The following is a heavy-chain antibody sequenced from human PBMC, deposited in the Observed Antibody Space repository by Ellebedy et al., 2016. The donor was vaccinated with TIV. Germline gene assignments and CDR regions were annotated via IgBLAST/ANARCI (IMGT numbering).Heavy chain of an antibody. Sequence: GESLKISCVTSGFTFSNYWMHWVRQAPGKGLVWVSYMNTDGSDKTYADSVKGRFTISRDNAMNTLYLQMNSLRAEDTAVYYCVRGSSEWVGDDYWGQGTLVTVSS. CDR2: MNTDGSDK. V-gene: IGHV3-74*01. CDR3: VRGSSEWVGDDY. D-gene: IGHD6-19*01. J-gene: IGHJ4*02. CDR1: GFTFSNYW.